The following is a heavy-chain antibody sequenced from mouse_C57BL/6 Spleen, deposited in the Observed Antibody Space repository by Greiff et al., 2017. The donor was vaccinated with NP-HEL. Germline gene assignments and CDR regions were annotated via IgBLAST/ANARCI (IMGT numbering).Heavy chain of an antibody. CDR1: GFSLTSYG. J-gene: IGHJ2*01. CDR2: IWSGGST. Sequence: QVHVKQSGPGLVQPSQSLSITCTVSGFSLTSYGVHWVRQSPGKGLEWLGVIWSGGSTDYNAAFISRLSISKDNSKSQVFFKMNSLQADDTAIYYCARMGGGSTIPFDYWGQGTTLTVSS. D-gene: IGHD1-1*01. CDR3: ARMGGGSTIPFDY. V-gene: IGHV2-2*01.